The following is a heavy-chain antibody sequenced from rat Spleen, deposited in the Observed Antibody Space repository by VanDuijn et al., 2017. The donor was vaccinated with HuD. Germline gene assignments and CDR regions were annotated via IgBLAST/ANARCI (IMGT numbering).Heavy chain of an antibody. CDR3: ARRMEDYFDY. CDR1: GFTFSDYG. D-gene: IGHD1-12*02. V-gene: IGHV5-34*01. Sequence: EVQLVESGGGLVQPGGSLKLSCVASGFTFSDYGMNWIRQAPGKGLEWIAYISSSSGTIYYAGTVKGRFTISRDNAKNTLYLQLSSLRSEDAALYYCARRMEDYFDYWGQGVMVTVSS. CDR2: ISSSSGTI. J-gene: IGHJ2*01.